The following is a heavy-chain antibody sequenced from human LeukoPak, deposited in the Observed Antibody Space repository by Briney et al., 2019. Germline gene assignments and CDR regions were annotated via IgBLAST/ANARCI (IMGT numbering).Heavy chain of an antibody. CDR1: GASINGFF. V-gene: IGHV4-59*08. Sequence: PLETLSLTCHVSGASINGFFWDWIRQTPGNGLEWLGDISYHGRANYNPSLESRLTMSVDASKNQFSLSVQSVTAADTALYYCARRKGGNTWFDVWGQGIQVTVSS. CDR3: ARRKGGNTWFDV. J-gene: IGHJ5*02. CDR2: ISYHGRA.